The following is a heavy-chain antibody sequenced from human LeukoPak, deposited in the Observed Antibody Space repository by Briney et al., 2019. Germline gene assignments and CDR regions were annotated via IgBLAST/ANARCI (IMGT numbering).Heavy chain of an antibody. D-gene: IGHD3-22*01. CDR3: APSHDSSGND. V-gene: IGHV3-7*01. J-gene: IGHJ4*02. CDR2: IKYDGTHK. CDR1: GFSFSSYW. Sequence: GGSLRLSCVASGFSFSSYWMAWVRQAPGKGLEWVANIKYDGTHKFYADSVKGRFTISRDNAKNSLFLEMNSLRADDTAVYFCAPSHDSSGNDWGQGTLVAVSS.